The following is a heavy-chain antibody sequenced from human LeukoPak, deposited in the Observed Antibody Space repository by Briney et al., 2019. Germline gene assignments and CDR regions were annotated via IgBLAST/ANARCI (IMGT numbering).Heavy chain of an antibody. J-gene: IGHJ6*03. CDR2: IRYDGSNK. Sequence: GGSLRLSCAASGFTFSSYGMHWVRQAPGKGLEWVAFIRYDGSNKYYADSVKGRFTISRDNSKNTLYLQMNSLRAEDTAVYYCAKSSTYHDILTGYYYYMDVWGKGTTVTISS. CDR3: AKSSTYHDILTGYYYYMDV. D-gene: IGHD3-9*01. V-gene: IGHV3-30*02. CDR1: GFTFSSYG.